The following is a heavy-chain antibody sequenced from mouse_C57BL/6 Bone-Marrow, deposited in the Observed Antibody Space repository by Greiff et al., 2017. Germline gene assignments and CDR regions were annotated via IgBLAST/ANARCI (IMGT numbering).Heavy chain of an antibody. CDR1: GFTFSNYW. Sequence: EVKLMESGGGLVQPGGSMKLSCVASGFTFSNYWMNWVRQSPEKGLEWVAQIRLKSDNYATHYAESVNGSFTISRDDSKSSVYLQMNNLRAEDTGIYYCTYYYYFDYWGQGTTLTVSS. CDR3: TYYYYFDY. D-gene: IGHD1-1*02. V-gene: IGHV6-3*01. J-gene: IGHJ2*01. CDR2: IRLKSDNYAT.